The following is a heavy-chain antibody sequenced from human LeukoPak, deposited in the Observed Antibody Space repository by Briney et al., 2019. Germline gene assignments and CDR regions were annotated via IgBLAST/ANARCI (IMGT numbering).Heavy chain of an antibody. CDR2: INPNGGDT. CDR1: GYTFTGSY. D-gene: IGHD6-13*01. Sequence: ASVKVSCKASGYTFTGSYMHWMRQAPGQGLEWMGWINPNGGDTNYAQKFQGRFTMTRDTSISTAYMELSRLRSDDTAVYYCARETGGIAAAGKRDDAFDIWGQGTMVTVSS. J-gene: IGHJ3*02. CDR3: ARETGGIAAAGKRDDAFDI. V-gene: IGHV1-2*02.